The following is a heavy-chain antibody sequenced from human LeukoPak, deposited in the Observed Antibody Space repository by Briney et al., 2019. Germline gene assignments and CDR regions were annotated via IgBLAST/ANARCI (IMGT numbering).Heavy chain of an antibody. V-gene: IGHV3-23*01. CDR1: GFTFSSYA. Sequence: GGSLRLSCAASGFTFSSYAMSWVRQASGKGLEWVPAISGSGGSTYYADSVKGRFTISRDNSKNTLYLQMNSLRAEDTAVYYCAKTLLRPDLDYWGQGTLVTVSS. D-gene: IGHD2-15*01. J-gene: IGHJ4*02. CDR3: AKTLLRPDLDY. CDR2: ISGSGGST.